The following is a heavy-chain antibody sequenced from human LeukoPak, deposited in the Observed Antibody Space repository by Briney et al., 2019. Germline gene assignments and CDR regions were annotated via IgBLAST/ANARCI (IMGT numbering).Heavy chain of an antibody. CDR1: GYTFTSYG. V-gene: IGHV1-18*01. D-gene: IGHD3-10*01. Sequence: ASVKVSCKASGYTFTSYGISWVRQAPGQGLEWMGWISAYNGNTNYAQKFQGRVTMTEDTSTDTAYMELSSLRSEDTAVYYCQVLNYYGSGSYYQPQDYWGQGTLVTVSS. CDR3: QVLNYYGSGSYYQPQDY. CDR2: ISAYNGNT. J-gene: IGHJ4*02.